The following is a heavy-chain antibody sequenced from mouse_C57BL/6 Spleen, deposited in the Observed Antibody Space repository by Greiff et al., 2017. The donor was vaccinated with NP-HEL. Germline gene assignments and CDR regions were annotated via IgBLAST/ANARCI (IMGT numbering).Heavy chain of an antibody. V-gene: IGHV3-6*01. D-gene: IGHD3-2*02. Sequence: VQLQQSGPGLVKPSQSLSLTCSVTGYSITSGYYWNWIRQLPGNKLEWMGYISYDGSNNYNPSLKNRISITRDTSKNQFFLKLNSVTTEDTATYYCAYSSGTYAMDYWGQGTSVTVSS. CDR3: AYSSGTYAMDY. CDR2: ISYDGSN. CDR1: GYSITSGYY. J-gene: IGHJ4*01.